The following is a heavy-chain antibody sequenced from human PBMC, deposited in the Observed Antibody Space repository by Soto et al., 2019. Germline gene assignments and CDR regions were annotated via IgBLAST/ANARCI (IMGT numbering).Heavy chain of an antibody. Sequence: GGSLRLSCAASGFTFSSYSMNWVRQAPGKGLEWVSSISSSSSYIYYADSVKGRFTISRDNAKNSLYLQMNSLRAEDTAVYYCARDKGGYDCVDYWGQGTLVTVSS. CDR1: GFTFSSYS. V-gene: IGHV3-21*01. CDR2: ISSSSSYI. D-gene: IGHD5-12*01. CDR3: ARDKGGYDCVDY. J-gene: IGHJ4*02.